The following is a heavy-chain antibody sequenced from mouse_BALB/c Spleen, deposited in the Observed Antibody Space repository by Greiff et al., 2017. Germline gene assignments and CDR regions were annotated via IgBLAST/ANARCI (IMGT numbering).Heavy chain of an antibody. J-gene: IGHJ2*01. CDR3: ARGGYDEYYFDY. V-gene: IGHV1S29*02. CDR1: GYTFTDYN. CDR2: IYPYNGGT. D-gene: IGHD2-2*01. Sequence: EVKVEESGPELVKPGASVKISCKASGYTFTDYNMHWVKQSHGKSLEWIGYIYPYNGGTGYNQKFKSKATLTVDNSSSTAYMELRSLTSEDSAVYYCARGGYDEYYFDYWGQGTTLTVSS.